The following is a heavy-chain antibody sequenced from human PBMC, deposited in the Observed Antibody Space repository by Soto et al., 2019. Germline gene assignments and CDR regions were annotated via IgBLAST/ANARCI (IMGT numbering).Heavy chain of an antibody. CDR1: GYTFTGYY. CDR3: ARGSTTIFGVVIPLVGSPYFDY. Sequence: ASVKVSCKASGYTFTGYYMHWVRQAPGQGLEWMGWINPNSGGTNYAQKFQGWVTMTRDTSISTAYMELGRLGSDDTAVYYLARGSTTIFGVVIPLVGSPYFDYWGQGTLVTVSS. J-gene: IGHJ4*02. CDR2: INPNSGGT. D-gene: IGHD3-3*01. V-gene: IGHV1-2*04.